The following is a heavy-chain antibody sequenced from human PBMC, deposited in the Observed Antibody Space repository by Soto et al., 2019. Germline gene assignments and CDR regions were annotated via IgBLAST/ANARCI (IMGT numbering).Heavy chain of an antibody. Sequence: SETLSLTCAVYGGSFSGYYWRCIRQPPGEGLEWIGEFNHSGSTNYNPSLKSRVAISVDTSKNPFSLKLSSVTAADTAVYYCARGPRGRWLQLRNYYYYGMDVWGQGTTVTVSS. CDR2: FNHSGST. CDR3: ARGPRGRWLQLRNYYYYGMDV. CDR1: GGSFSGYY. V-gene: IGHV4-34*01. J-gene: IGHJ6*02. D-gene: IGHD5-12*01.